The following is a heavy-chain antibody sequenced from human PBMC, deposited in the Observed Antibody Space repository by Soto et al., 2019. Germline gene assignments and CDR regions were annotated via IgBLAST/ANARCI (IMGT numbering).Heavy chain of an antibody. V-gene: IGHV3-30-3*01. CDR1: GFSFRDYA. CDR3: AAAYSNSWHNFVY. J-gene: IGHJ4*02. CDR2: ISYDASSK. Sequence: QVQLVESGGGVVQPGRSLRLSCAASGFSFRDYAMHWVRQAPGKGLEWVAIISYDASSKYNADSVKGRFTISRDNSKKTLYLQMNSLRTEDTAVYYCAAAYSNSWHNFVYWGQGTLVTVSS. D-gene: IGHD6-13*01.